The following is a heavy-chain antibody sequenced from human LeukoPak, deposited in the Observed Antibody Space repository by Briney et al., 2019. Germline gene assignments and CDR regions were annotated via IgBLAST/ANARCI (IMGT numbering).Heavy chain of an antibody. Sequence: ASVKVSCKASGYTFTGYYMHWVRQAPGQGLEWMGWINPSSGGTNYAQKFQGRVTMTRDTSISTAYMELSRLRSDDTAVYYCARENCSSTSCYSRFDYWGQGTLVTVSS. CDR2: INPSSGGT. CDR1: GYTFTGYY. V-gene: IGHV1-2*02. CDR3: ARENCSSTSCYSRFDY. D-gene: IGHD2-2*01. J-gene: IGHJ4*02.